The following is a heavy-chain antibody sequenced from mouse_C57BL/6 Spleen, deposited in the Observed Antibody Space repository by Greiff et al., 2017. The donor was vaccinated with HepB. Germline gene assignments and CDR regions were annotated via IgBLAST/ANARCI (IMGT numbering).Heavy chain of an antibody. CDR2: IDPANGNT. J-gene: IGHJ2*01. V-gene: IGHV14-3*01. D-gene: IGHD2-4*01. CDR3: ARHSDSDVPPDF. CDR1: GFNIKNTY. Sequence: VQLQQSVAELVRPGASVKLSCTASGFNIKNTYMHWVKQRPDQGLEWIGRIDPANGNTKYAPNFQGKVTITADTSSNTAYLQLSSLTSEDTAISYCARHSDSDVPPDFWGQGTTLTVSS.